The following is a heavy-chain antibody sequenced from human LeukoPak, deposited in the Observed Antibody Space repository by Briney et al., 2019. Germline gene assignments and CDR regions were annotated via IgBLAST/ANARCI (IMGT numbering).Heavy chain of an antibody. Sequence: SQTLSLTCTVSGGSISSGDYYWSWIRQPPGKGLEWIGYIYYSGSTYYNPSLKSRVTISVDTSKNQFSLKLSSVTAADTAVYNCARAGYYYDSSGYYTLGYFDYWGQGTLVTVSS. D-gene: IGHD3-22*01. V-gene: IGHV4-30-4*01. CDR2: IYYSGST. CDR3: ARAGYYYDSSGYYTLGYFDY. CDR1: GGSISSGDYY. J-gene: IGHJ4*02.